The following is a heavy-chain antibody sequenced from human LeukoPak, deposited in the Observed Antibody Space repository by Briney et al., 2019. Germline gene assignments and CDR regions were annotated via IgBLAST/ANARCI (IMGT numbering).Heavy chain of an antibody. CDR2: ISGSGGST. J-gene: IGHJ5*02. CDR1: GFTFSSYA. V-gene: IGHV3-23*01. D-gene: IGHD2-2*03. Sequence: GGSLRLSCAASGFTFSSYAMSWVRQAPGKGLEWVSAISGSGGSTYYADSVKGRFTISRDNSKNTLYLQMNSLRAEDTAVYYCAKVGGYCSSTSCRRGFDPWGQGTLVTVSS. CDR3: AKVGGYCSSTSCRRGFDP.